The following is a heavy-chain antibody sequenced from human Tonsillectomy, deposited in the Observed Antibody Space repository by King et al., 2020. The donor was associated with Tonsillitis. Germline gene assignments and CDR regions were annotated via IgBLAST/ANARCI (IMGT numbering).Heavy chain of an antibody. D-gene: IGHD3-10*01. CDR1: GYTFTSYD. V-gene: IGHV1-8*01. CDR2: MNPNSGNT. Sequence: QLVQSGAEVKKPGASVKVSCKASGYTFTSYDINWVRQASGQGLEWMVWMNPNSGNTGYAQKFQGRVTMTRNTSISTAYMELSSLRSEDTAIYYCARGGHGSGNYLIDYWGQGTLVTVSS. J-gene: IGHJ4*02. CDR3: ARGGHGSGNYLIDY.